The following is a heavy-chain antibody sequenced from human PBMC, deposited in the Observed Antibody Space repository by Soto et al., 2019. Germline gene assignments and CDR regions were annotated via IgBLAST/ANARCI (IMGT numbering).Heavy chain of an antibody. V-gene: IGHV1-2*04. CDR3: ARDGITGTKQISYYGMDV. D-gene: IGHD1-7*01. J-gene: IGHJ6*02. Sequence: GASVKVSCKASGYTFTGYYMHWVRQAPGQGLEWMGWINPNSGGTNYAQKFQGWVTMTRDTSISTAYMELSRLRSDDTAVYYCARDGITGTKQISYYGMDVWGQGTTVTVSS. CDR2: INPNSGGT. CDR1: GYTFTGYY.